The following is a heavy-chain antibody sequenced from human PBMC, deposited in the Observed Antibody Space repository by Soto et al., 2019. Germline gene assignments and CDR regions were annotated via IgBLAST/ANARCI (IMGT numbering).Heavy chain of an antibody. V-gene: IGHV4-39*01. CDR1: GESINSRSYY. Sequence: LSLTCTVSGESINSRSYYWGWLRQPPGKGLEWIGSFYYRGSTYYNPSLESRVSISVDTLKNQFSLKLTSVTAADTAVYSCASRGGYCRRGRCPAWFDPWGPGTLVTVSS. CDR2: FYYRGST. J-gene: IGHJ5*02. D-gene: IGHD2-15*01. CDR3: ASRGGYCRRGRCPAWFDP.